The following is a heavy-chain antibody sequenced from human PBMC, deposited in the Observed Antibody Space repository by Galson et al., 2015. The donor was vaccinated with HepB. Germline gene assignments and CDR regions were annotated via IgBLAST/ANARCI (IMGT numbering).Heavy chain of an antibody. D-gene: IGHD6-13*01. CDR3: AHFPAAGTPLFDY. CDR2: IDWDDDK. J-gene: IGHJ4*02. Sequence: PALVKPTQPLTLTCTFSGFSLSTSGMCVSWIRQPPGKALEWLARIDWDDDKYYSTSLKTRLTISKDTSKNQVVLTMTNMDPVDTATYYCAHFPAAGTPLFDYWGQGALVTVSS. CDR1: GFSLSTSGMC. V-gene: IGHV2-70*11.